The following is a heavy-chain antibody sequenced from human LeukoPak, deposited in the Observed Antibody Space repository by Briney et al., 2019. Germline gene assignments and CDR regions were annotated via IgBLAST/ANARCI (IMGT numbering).Heavy chain of an antibody. Sequence: GGSLRLSCAASGFTFSDYYMSWIRQAPGKGLEWVSYISSSGSTIYYADSVKGRFTISRHNANNSLYLQMNSLRAEDTAVYYCARRHILTGYPNYYYYGMDVWGQGTTVTVSS. CDR3: ARRHILTGYPNYYYYGMDV. V-gene: IGHV3-11*01. J-gene: IGHJ6*02. CDR2: ISSSGSTI. D-gene: IGHD3-9*01. CDR1: GFTFSDYY.